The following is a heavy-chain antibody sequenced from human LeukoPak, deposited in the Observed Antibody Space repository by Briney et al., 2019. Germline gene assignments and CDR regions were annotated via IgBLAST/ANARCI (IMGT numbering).Heavy chain of an antibody. CDR3: ARYMILGFFFDY. Sequence: GGSLRLSCAASGFTVSSNYMSWVRQAPGKGLEWLSIIYSGGSTYYADSVKGRFTISRDNSKNTLYLQMNSLRAEDTAVYYCARYMILGFFFDYWGQGTLVTVSS. D-gene: IGHD3/OR15-3a*01. CDR2: IYSGGST. CDR1: GFTVSSNY. J-gene: IGHJ4*02. V-gene: IGHV3-53*01.